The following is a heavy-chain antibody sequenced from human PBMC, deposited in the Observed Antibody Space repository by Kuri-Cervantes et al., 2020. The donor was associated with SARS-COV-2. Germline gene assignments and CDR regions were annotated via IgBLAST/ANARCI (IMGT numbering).Heavy chain of an antibody. D-gene: IGHD6-13*01. V-gene: IGHV3-30*04. Sequence: GGSLRLSCAASGFTFSSYAMHWVRQAPGKGLEWVAVISFDGSQKQYADSVKGRFTISRDTSENTVYLQLNSLKSEDTAVYYCARDFLLLAAQDYWGQGTLVTVSS. CDR2: ISFDGSQK. J-gene: IGHJ4*02. CDR1: GFTFSSYA. CDR3: ARDFLLLAAQDY.